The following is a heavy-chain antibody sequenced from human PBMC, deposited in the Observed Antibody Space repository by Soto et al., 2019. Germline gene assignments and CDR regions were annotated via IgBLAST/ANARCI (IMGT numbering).Heavy chain of an antibody. Sequence: GGSLRLSCAACGLTFSRYWMSWVRQAPGKGLEWVANIKHEGSEIYYVDSVKGRFTISRDNAKNSLYLHMNSLRAEDTAVYYCAANQYWGQGTLVTVSS. J-gene: IGHJ1*01. CDR3: AANQY. CDR1: GLTFSRYW. V-gene: IGHV3-7*01. CDR2: IKHEGSEI.